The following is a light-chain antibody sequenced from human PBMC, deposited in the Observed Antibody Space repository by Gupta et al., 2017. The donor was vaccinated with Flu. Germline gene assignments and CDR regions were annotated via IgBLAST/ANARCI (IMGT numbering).Light chain of an antibody. J-gene: IGKJ1*01. CDR3: QQSYSTPRT. CDR2: AAS. Sequence: MSSSHFCLFASLGDRVTITRRASQSISSYLNWYQQKPGKAPKLLIYAASSLQSGVPSRFSGSGSGTDFTLTISSLQPEDFATYYCQQSYSTPRTFGQGTKVEIK. CDR1: QSISSY. V-gene: IGKV1-39*01.